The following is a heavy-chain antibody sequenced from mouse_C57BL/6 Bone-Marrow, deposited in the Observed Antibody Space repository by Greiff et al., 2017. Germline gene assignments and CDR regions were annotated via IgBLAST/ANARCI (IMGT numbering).Heavy chain of an antibody. CDR1: GFTFSDYY. CDR3: ARRPSYYGSRDWYFDV. Sequence: EVMLVESGGGLVQPGGSLTLSCAASGFTFSDYYMYWVRQTPEKRLEWVAYISNGGGSTYYPDTVKGRFTISRDNAKNTLYLQMSRLKSEDTAMYYCARRPSYYGSRDWYFDVWGTGTTVTVSS. J-gene: IGHJ1*03. CDR2: ISNGGGST. V-gene: IGHV5-12*01. D-gene: IGHD1-1*01.